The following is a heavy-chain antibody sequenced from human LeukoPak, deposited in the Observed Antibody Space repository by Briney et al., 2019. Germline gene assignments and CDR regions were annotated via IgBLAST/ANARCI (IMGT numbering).Heavy chain of an antibody. D-gene: IGHD4-17*01. J-gene: IGHJ4*02. CDR3: AKGYTVSSDDYGDPSDY. V-gene: IGHV3-23*01. CDR1: GFTFSSYA. Sequence: PGGSLRLSCAASGFTFSSYAMSWVCQAPGKGLEWVSAISGSGGSTYYADSVKGRFTISRDNSKNTLYLQMNSLRAEDTAVYYCAKGYTVSSDDYGDPSDYWGQGTLVTVSS. CDR2: ISGSGGST.